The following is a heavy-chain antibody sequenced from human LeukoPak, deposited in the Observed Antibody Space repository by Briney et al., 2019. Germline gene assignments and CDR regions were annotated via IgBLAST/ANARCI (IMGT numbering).Heavy chain of an antibody. Sequence: GGSLGLSCAASGFTFSSYGMHWVRQAPGKGLEWVAVIWYDGSNKYYADSVKGRFTISRDNSKNTLYLQMNSLRAEDTAVYYCARGDITGTNSYYYYGMDVWGQGTTVTVSS. CDR1: GFTFSSYG. CDR2: IWYDGSNK. V-gene: IGHV3-33*01. D-gene: IGHD1-7*01. J-gene: IGHJ6*02. CDR3: ARGDITGTNSYYYYGMDV.